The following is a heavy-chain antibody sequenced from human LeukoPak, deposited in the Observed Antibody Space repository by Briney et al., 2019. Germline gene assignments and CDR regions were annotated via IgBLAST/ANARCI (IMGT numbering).Heavy chain of an antibody. CDR3: ARPSRAYSSGWFNY. Sequence: PSETLSLTCTVSGGSISSSSYYWGWIRQPPGKGLEWIGSIYYSGSTYYNPSLKSRVTISVDTSKNQFSLKLSSVTAADTAVYYCARPSRAYSSGWFNYWGQGTLVTVSS. CDR2: IYYSGST. D-gene: IGHD6-19*01. V-gene: IGHV4-39*07. J-gene: IGHJ4*02. CDR1: GGSISSSSYY.